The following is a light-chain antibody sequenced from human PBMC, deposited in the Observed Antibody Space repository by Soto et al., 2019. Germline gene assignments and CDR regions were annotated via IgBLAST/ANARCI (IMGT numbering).Light chain of an antibody. J-gene: IGLJ2*01. CDR1: SSDVGGYNF. Sequence: QSVLTQPASVSGSPGQSITISCTGTSSDVGGYNFVSWYQQHPGKAPKLMIYDVPNRPSGVSHRFSCSKSGNTASLTISGLQAEDEADYYCSSYTRSTTPVFGGGTKLTVL. CDR2: DVP. CDR3: SSYTRSTTPV. V-gene: IGLV2-14*03.